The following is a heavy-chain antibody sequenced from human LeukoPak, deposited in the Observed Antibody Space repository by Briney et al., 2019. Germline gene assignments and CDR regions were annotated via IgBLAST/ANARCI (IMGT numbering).Heavy chain of an antibody. Sequence: GGSLRLSCAASGFTFDDYGMSWVRLGPGKGLEGVSGINWNGGSTGYADSVKGRFTISRDNAKNSLYLQMNSLRAEDTALYYCARINGDYDIFDYWGQGTLVTVSS. D-gene: IGHD4-17*01. J-gene: IGHJ4*02. CDR1: GFTFDDYG. CDR3: ARINGDYDIFDY. V-gene: IGHV3-20*04. CDR2: INWNGGST.